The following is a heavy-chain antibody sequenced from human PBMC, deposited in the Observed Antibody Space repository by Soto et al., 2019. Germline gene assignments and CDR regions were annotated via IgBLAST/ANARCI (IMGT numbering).Heavy chain of an antibody. Sequence: GGSLRLSCAASGFTFSSYAMSWVRQAPGKGLEWVSAISGSGGSTYYADSVKGRFTISRDNSKNTLYLQMNSLRAEDTAVYYCAKGEGEWTVAGPFDYWGQGTLVTVSS. D-gene: IGHD6-19*01. J-gene: IGHJ4*02. CDR1: GFTFSSYA. CDR2: ISGSGGST. CDR3: AKGEGEWTVAGPFDY. V-gene: IGHV3-23*01.